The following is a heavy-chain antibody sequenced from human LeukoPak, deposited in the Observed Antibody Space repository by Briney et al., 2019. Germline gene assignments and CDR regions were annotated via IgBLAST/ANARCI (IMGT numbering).Heavy chain of an antibody. Sequence: ESLKISCKGSGYSFTSYWIGWVRQMPGKGLEWMGIIYPGDSDTRYSPSFQGQVTISADKSISTAYLQWSSLKASDTAMYYCARQGDFWSGYYTNPYYYYYMDVWGKGTTVTVSS. CDR3: ARQGDFWSGYYTNPYYYYYMDV. J-gene: IGHJ6*03. V-gene: IGHV5-51*01. D-gene: IGHD3-3*01. CDR2: IYPGDSDT. CDR1: GYSFTSYW.